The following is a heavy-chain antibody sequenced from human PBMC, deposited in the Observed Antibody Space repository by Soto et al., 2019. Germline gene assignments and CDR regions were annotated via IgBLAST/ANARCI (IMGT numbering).Heavy chain of an antibody. CDR2: INHSGST. Sequence: PSETLSLTCAVYGESFSGYDWTWIRQPPGTGLEWIGEINHSGSTNYNPSLKSRVTISVDTSKKQFSLKLTSVTAADTAVYYCARDKITGLFDYWGQGTLVTVSS. D-gene: IGHD2-8*02. CDR1: GESFSGYD. CDR3: ARDKITGLFDY. V-gene: IGHV4-34*01. J-gene: IGHJ4*02.